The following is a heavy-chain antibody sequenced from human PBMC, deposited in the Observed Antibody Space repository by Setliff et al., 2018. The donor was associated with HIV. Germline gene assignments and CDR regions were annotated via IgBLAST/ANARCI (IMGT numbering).Heavy chain of an antibody. V-gene: IGHV3-21*01. J-gene: IGHJ3*02. CDR1: GFTFSSYS. CDR3: ARTGLSSIAALRDAFDI. CDR2: ISSGGEIM. D-gene: IGHD6-6*01. Sequence: PGGSLRLSCAASGFTFSSYSMNWVRQAPGKGLEWVSAISSGGEIMFYADSVKGRFTISRDNAKNSLFLQMNSLRAEDTAIYYCARTGLSSIAALRDAFDIWGQGTMVTVSS.